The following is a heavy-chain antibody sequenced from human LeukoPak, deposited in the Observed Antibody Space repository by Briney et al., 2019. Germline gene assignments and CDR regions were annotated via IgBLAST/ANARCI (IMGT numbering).Heavy chain of an antibody. V-gene: IGHV4-31*03. J-gene: IGHJ4*02. CDR1: GGSISSGGYY. D-gene: IGHD6-19*01. CDR3: ARVKAVAGTQRPQTFDY. CDR2: IYYSGST. Sequence: SETLSLTCTVSGGSISSGGYYWSWIRQHPGKGLEWIGYIYYSGSTYYNPSLKSRVTISVDTSKNQFSLKLSSVTAADTAVYYCARVKAVAGTQRPQTFDYWGQGTLVTVSS.